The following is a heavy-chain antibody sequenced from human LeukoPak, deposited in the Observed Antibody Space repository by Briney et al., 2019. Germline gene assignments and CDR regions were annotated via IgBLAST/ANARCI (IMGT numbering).Heavy chain of an antibody. J-gene: IGHJ4*02. CDR3: ARGGVYVWGSYRYIDY. D-gene: IGHD3-16*02. V-gene: IGHV4-34*01. CDR2: INHSGST. Sequence: PSEPLSLTCAVYGGSFSDYYWSWIRQPPGKGLEWIGEINHSGSTNYNPSLKSRVTISVDTSKNQFSLKLSSVTAADTAVYYCARGGVYVWGSYRYIDYWGQGTLVTVSS. CDR1: GGSFSDYY.